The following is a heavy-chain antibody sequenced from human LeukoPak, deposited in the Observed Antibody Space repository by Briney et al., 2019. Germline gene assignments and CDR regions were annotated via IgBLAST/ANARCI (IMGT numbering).Heavy chain of an antibody. CDR2: ISWNSGSI. V-gene: IGHV3-9*01. Sequence: GGSLRLSCAASGFTFDDYAMHWVRQAPGKGLEWVSGISWNSGSIGYADSVKGRFTISRDNAKNSLYLQMNSLRVEDTAVYYCARDGYCSSGSCHPFDYWGQGTLVTVSS. D-gene: IGHD2-15*01. CDR1: GFTFDDYA. J-gene: IGHJ4*02. CDR3: ARDGYCSSGSCHPFDY.